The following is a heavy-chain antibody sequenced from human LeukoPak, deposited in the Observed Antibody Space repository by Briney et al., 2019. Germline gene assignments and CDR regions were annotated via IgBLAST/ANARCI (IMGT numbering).Heavy chain of an antibody. CDR2: FDPEDGET. J-gene: IGHJ4*02. Sequence: ASVKVSCKVSGYTLTELSMHWVRQAPGKGLEWMGGFDPEDGETIYAQKFQGRVTMTEDTSTDTAYMELSSLRSEDTAAYYSATRSYYARGVYFDYWGQGTLVTVSS. V-gene: IGHV1-24*01. CDR3: ATRSYYARGVYFDY. CDR1: GYTLTELS. D-gene: IGHD3-10*01.